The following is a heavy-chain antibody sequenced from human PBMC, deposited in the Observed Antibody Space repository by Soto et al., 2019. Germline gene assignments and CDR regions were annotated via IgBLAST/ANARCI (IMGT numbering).Heavy chain of an antibody. CDR3: AREGGYNWNDGRQSLDY. J-gene: IGHJ4*02. D-gene: IGHD1-20*01. V-gene: IGHV1-18*01. Sequence: QVQLVQSGAEVKKPGASVKVSCKASGYTFTSYGISWVRQAPGQGLEWMGWISADNGNTNYAQKLPGRVTMTTDTPTSTAYMELRSLRSDDTAVYYCAREGGYNWNDGRQSLDYWGQGPLVPVSS. CDR2: ISADNGNT. CDR1: GYTFTSYG.